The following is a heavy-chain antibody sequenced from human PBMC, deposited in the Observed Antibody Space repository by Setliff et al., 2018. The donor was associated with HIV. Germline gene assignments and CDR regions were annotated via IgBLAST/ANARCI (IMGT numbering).Heavy chain of an antibody. D-gene: IGHD6-13*01. CDR1: GFTFEDYG. Sequence: LRLSCAASGFTFEDYGMSWVRQAPGKGLEWVSGINWNGGSAGYADSVKGRFTISRDNAKNSLYLQMNSLRAEDTALYYCARVIAAAGTGGLDIWGQGTMVTVSS. V-gene: IGHV3-20*04. CDR3: ARVIAAAGTGGLDI. CDR2: INWNGGSA. J-gene: IGHJ3*02.